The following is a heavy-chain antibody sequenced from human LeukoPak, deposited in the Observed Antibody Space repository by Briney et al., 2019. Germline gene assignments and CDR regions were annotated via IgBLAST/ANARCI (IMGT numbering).Heavy chain of an antibody. V-gene: IGHV1-2*02. D-gene: IGHD3-10*01. CDR1: GYTFSGFY. J-gene: IGHJ3*02. CDR2: INPNSGVT. Sequence: ASVKVSCKASGYTFSGFYIHWVRQAPGQGLEWMGWINPNSGVTNYAQKLQGRVTITRDTSIDTAYMQLSRLRSEDTAVYYCARARSGPYGSGSLDAFDIWGQGTMVTVSS. CDR3: ARARSGPYGSGSLDAFDI.